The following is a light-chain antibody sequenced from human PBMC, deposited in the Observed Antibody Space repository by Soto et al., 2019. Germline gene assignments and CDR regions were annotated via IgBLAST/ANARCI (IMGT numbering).Light chain of an antibody. CDR3: CSYAGNKTVV. CDR1: SSDVGGYIY. CDR2: DVS. V-gene: IGLV2-11*01. Sequence: QSVLTQPRSVSGSPGQSVTISCTGTSSDVGGYIYVSWYQQCPAKAPKVMIYDVSRRPSGVPDRFSGSKSGNTASLTISGLQAEDEAVYYCCSYAGNKTVVFGGGTKLTVL. J-gene: IGLJ3*02.